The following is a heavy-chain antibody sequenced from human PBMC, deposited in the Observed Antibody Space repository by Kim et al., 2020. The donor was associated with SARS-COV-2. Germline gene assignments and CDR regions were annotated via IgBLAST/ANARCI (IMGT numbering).Heavy chain of an antibody. CDR3: AREESDY. CDR2: INHSGST. V-gene: IGHV4-34*01. CDR1: GGSFSGYY. J-gene: IGHJ4*02. Sequence: SETLSLTCAVYGGSFSGYYWSWIRQPPGKGLEWIGEINHSGSTNYNPSLKSRVTISVDTSKNQFSLKLSSVTAADTAVYYCAREESDYWGQGTLVTVSS.